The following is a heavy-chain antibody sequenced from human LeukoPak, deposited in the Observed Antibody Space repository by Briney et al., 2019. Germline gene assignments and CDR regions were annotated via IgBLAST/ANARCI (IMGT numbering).Heavy chain of an antibody. CDR3: ASGKSPYNWNDLADY. Sequence: GGSLRLSCAASGFTFSSSDMHWVRQPTGKGLEWVSAIGTIGDTYYPGSVKGRFTISRDNAKNSLYLQMNSLRAEDTAVYYCASGKSPYNWNDLADYWGQGTLVTVSS. CDR1: GFTFSSSD. J-gene: IGHJ4*02. V-gene: IGHV3-13*01. D-gene: IGHD1-20*01. CDR2: IGTIGDT.